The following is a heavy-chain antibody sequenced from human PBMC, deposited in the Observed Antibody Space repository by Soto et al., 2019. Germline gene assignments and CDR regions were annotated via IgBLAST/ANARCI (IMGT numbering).Heavy chain of an antibody. CDR1: GGSISSYY. CDR2: IYYSGST. D-gene: IGHD3-22*01. V-gene: IGHV4-59*01. CDR3: ARASDYYDSGGYYPHSAFDI. Sequence: PSETLSLTCTVSGGSISSYYWSWIRQPPGKGLEWIGYIYYSGSTNYNPSLKSRVTISVDTSKNQFSLKLSSVTAADTAVYYCARASDYYDSGGYYPHSAFDIWGQGTMVTVSS. J-gene: IGHJ3*02.